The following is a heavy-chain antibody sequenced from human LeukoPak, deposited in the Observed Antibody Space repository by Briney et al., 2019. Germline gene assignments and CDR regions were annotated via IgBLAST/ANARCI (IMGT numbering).Heavy chain of an antibody. CDR1: GYTFTSYG. J-gene: IGHJ4*02. D-gene: IGHD1-26*01. V-gene: IGHV1-18*01. CDR3: AREVGATLVSYFDY. Sequence: ASVKVSCKASGYTFTSYGISWVRQAPGQGLEWMGWISAYNGNTNYAQKLQGRVTMTTDTSTSTVYMELSSLRSEDTAVYYCAREVGATLVSYFDYWGQGTLVTVSS. CDR2: ISAYNGNT.